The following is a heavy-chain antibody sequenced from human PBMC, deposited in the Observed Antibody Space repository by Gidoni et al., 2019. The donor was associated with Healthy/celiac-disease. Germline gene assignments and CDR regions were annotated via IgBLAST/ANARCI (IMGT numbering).Heavy chain of an antibody. CDR3: ARALGLTYYDFWSGYYFDY. CDR1: GFTFSSYS. V-gene: IGHV3-21*01. D-gene: IGHD3-3*01. CDR2: ISSSSSYI. Sequence: EVQLVESGGGLVKPGGSLRFSCAASGFTFSSYSMNWVRQAPGKGLEGVSSISSSSSYIYYADSVKGRFTISRDNAKNSLYLQMTSLRAEDTAVYYCARALGLTYYDFWSGYYFDYWGQGTLVTVSS. J-gene: IGHJ4*02.